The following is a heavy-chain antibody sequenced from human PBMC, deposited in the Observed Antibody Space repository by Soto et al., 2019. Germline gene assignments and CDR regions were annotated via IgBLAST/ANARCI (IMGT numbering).Heavy chain of an antibody. CDR2: IYYSGST. V-gene: IGHV4-59*08. CDR1: GGSISSYY. Sequence: SETLSLTCTVSGGSISSYYWSWIRQPPGKRLEWIGYIYYSGSTNYNPSLKSRVTISVDTSKNQFSLKLSSVTAADTAVYYCARRYGYSFDYWGQGTLVTVSS. D-gene: IGHD1-1*01. CDR3: ARRYGYSFDY. J-gene: IGHJ4*02.